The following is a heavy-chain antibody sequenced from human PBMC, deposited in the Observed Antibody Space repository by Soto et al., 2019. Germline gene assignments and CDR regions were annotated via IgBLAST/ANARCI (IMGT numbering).Heavy chain of an antibody. D-gene: IGHD3-9*01. V-gene: IGHV3-23*01. Sequence: GRSLRPASAASGFLAENLGISCVRQVEGNVIGWISSISLSCFKKYYADSVKGRFTISRDNSKSTVYLELNNLSAEDTAVYHCAKNQGFELVPLGTVDCFDPWGQGSVVTVSS. J-gene: IGHJ5*02. CDR1: GFLAENLG. CDR3: AKNQGFELVPLGTVDCFDP. CDR2: ISLSCFKK.